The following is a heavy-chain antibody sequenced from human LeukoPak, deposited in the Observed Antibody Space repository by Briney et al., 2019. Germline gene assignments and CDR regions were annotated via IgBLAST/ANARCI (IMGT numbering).Heavy chain of an antibody. V-gene: IGHV4-39*01. CDR2: IYYSGST. CDR3: ARASGYYYDGYFDY. Sequence: SETLSLTCTVSGGSISSSSYYWGWIRQPPGKGLEWIGSIYYSGSTYYNPSLKSRVTISVDTSKNQFSLKLSSVTAADTAVYYCARASGYYYDGYFDYWGQGTLVTVSS. D-gene: IGHD3-22*01. J-gene: IGHJ4*02. CDR1: GGSISSSSYY.